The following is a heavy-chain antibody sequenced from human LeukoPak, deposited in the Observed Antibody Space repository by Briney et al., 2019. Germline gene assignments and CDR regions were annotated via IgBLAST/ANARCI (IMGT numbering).Heavy chain of an antibody. Sequence: TSETLSLTCAVSGDSFSSHYWTWIRQPPGRGLEWIGYISYIGTTNYNPSLKSRVTISINTSKNQFSLKLSSVTTADTAVYYCARDLVTVTKGFDIWGLGTMVSVSS. J-gene: IGHJ3*02. V-gene: IGHV4-59*11. D-gene: IGHD4-17*01. CDR3: ARDLVTVTKGFDI. CDR2: ISYIGTT. CDR1: GDSFSSHY.